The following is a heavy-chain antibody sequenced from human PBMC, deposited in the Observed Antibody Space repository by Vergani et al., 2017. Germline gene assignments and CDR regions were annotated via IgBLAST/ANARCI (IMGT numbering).Heavy chain of an antibody. D-gene: IGHD3-3*01. V-gene: IGHV3-23*01. Sequence: EVQLLESGGGLVQPGGSLRLSCAASGFTFSSYAMSWVRQAPGKGLEWVSAISGSGGSTYYADSVKGRFTISRDNSKNTLYLQMNSLRVEDTAVYYCAKYDFWSGYPTYYYYYMDVWGKGTTVTVSS. CDR1: GFTFSSYA. CDR3: AKYDFWSGYPTYYYYYMDV. CDR2: ISGSGGST. J-gene: IGHJ6*03.